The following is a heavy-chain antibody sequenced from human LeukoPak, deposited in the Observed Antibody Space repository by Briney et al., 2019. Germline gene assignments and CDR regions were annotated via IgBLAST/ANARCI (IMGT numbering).Heavy chain of an antibody. J-gene: IGHJ6*02. V-gene: IGHV3-21*01. CDR1: GFTFSSYN. CDR3: ARDRLASTGTAYYHYGMDV. CDR2: ITSSTSYI. Sequence: KPGGSLRLSCAGSGFTFSSYNMNWVRQAPGKGLEWVSSITSSTSYIYYADSVKGRFTISRDNAKNSLYLQMNSLRAEDTAVYYCARDRLASTGTAYYHYGMDVWGQGTTVTVSS. D-gene: IGHD6-13*01.